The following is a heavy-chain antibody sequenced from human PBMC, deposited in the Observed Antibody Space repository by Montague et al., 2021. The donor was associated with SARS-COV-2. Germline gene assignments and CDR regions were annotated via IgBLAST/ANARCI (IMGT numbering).Heavy chain of an antibody. D-gene: IGHD1-26*01. J-gene: IGHJ3*02. CDR1: GFSLSTSGVG. CDR2: IYWDDDK. CDR3: AHRRGLLLSDAFDX. V-gene: IGHV2-5*02. Sequence: PALVKPTQTLTLTCTFSGFSLSTSGVGVGWIRQPPGKALEWLALIYWDDDKRYSPSLKSRLTITKDTSKNQVVLTMTNMDPVDTTTYYCAHRRGLLLSDAFDXWGQGTMVTVSS.